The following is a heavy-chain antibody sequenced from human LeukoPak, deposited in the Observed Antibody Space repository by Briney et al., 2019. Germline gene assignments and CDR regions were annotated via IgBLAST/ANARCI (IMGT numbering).Heavy chain of an antibody. CDR2: INGGGGST. Sequence: PGGSLRLSCAASGFTFSSYAMSWVRQAPGKGLEWVSGINGGGGSTYYADSVKGRFTISRDNSKNTLYLQMNSLRVEDTAVFYCAKSGSSGSYYLPITRFDYWGQGTLVTVSS. D-gene: IGHD3-10*01. CDR3: AKSGSSGSYYLPITRFDY. J-gene: IGHJ4*02. V-gene: IGHV3-23*01. CDR1: GFTFSSYA.